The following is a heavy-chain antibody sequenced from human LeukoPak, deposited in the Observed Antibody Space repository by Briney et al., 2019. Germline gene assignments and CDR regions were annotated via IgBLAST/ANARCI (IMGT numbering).Heavy chain of an antibody. CDR3: ARDQPALDY. CDR2: INLNTGDT. J-gene: IGHJ4*02. V-gene: IGHV1-2*02. CDR1: GFTFIGYY. Sequence: ASVKVSCKASGFTFIGYYMHWVRQAPGQGLGGMGWINLNTGDTDYAPKFQGRVTMTRDTSITTAYMELSRLRYDDTAVYYCARDQPALDYWGRGTLVTVSS.